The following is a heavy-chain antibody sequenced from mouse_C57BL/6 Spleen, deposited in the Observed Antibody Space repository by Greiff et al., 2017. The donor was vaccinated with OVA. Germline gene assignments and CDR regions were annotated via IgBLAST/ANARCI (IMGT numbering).Heavy chain of an antibody. CDR2: ISSGSSTI. V-gene: IGHV5-17*01. CDR1: GFTFSDYG. CDR3: ARDTTVVGGSYFDY. Sequence: EVKLVESGGGLVKPGGSLKLSCAASGFTFSDYGMHWVRQAPEKGLEWVAYISSGSSTIYYAATVKGRFTIYRDNAKNTLFLQMTSLRSEDTAMYYCARDTTVVGGSYFDYWGQGTTLTVSS. D-gene: IGHD1-1*01. J-gene: IGHJ2*01.